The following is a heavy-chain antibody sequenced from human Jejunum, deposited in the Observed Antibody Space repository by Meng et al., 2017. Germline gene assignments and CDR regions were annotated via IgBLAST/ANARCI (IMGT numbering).Heavy chain of an antibody. J-gene: IGHJ4*02. CDR3: ARGCTRPDY. CDR2: IAPSGSTI. CDR1: GVTFRDYQ. Sequence: QVQLVESGGGLVSPGGSLRLSCAASGVTFRDYQMSWIRQAPGKRLEGVSCIAPSGSTIYYADSVGGRFTFSRDNAKNSLYLQMNSLRVEDTAVYYCARGCTRPDYWGQGTLVTVSS. D-gene: IGHD2-2*01. V-gene: IGHV3-11*01.